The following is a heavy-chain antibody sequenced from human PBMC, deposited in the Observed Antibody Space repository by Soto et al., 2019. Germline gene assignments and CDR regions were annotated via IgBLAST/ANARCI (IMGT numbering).Heavy chain of an antibody. D-gene: IGHD6-19*01. V-gene: IGHV3-15*07. CDR2: IKSKTDGETV. CDR3: TTGGVAAQHKY. CDR1: GFSFSNAW. J-gene: IGHJ4*02. Sequence: EVQLVESGGGLVKPGGSLRLSCTASGFSFSNAWMNWVRQAPGKGLEWVGRIKSKTDGETVDYAAPVKDTFTISRDDSKNTLYLQMNSLRIEDTAVDYWTTGGVAAQHKYWGQGTLVTVSS.